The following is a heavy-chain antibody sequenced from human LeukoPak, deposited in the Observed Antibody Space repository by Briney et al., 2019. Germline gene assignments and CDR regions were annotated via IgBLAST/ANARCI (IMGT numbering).Heavy chain of an antibody. Sequence: PRGCLRLSCAASGFTFSSYGMHWVRQDPRKGRGWVSIIWYDGSNKYYADSVKGRFTISKDNSKNTLYLQMNSLRAEDTAIYYCARDPGHNGWYGDNWGQGTLVTVSS. V-gene: IGHV3-33*01. CDR2: IWYDGSNK. CDR3: ARDPGHNGWYGDN. CDR1: GFTFSSYG. J-gene: IGHJ4*02. D-gene: IGHD6-19*01.